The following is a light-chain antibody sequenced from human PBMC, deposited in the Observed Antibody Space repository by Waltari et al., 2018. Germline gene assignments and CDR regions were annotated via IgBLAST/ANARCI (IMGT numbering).Light chain of an antibody. J-gene: IGLJ3*02. CDR1: SSDIGYYNL. CDR3: CSYAGSGTWV. CDR2: EVT. Sequence: HSALTQPASVSGSPGQSITISCTGTSSDIGYYNLVSWYQHLPGKAPKVMIYEVTKRPSGVSNRFSGSKSGNTASLTISGVQAEDEGHYYCCSYAGSGTWVFGGGTKLTVL. V-gene: IGLV2-23*02.